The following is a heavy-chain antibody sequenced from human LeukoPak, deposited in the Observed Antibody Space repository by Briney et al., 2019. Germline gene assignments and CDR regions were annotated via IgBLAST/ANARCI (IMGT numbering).Heavy chain of an antibody. V-gene: IGHV4-34*01. CDR3: ARGGGAIAARLVGVFAY. J-gene: IGHJ4*02. CDR1: GGSFSGYY. Sequence: PSETLSLTCAVYGGSFSGYYWSWIRQPPGKGLEWIGEINHSGSTNYNPSLKSRVTISVDTSKNQFSLKLSSVTAADTAVYYCARGGGAIAARLVGVFAYWGQGTLVIVSS. D-gene: IGHD6-6*01. CDR2: INHSGST.